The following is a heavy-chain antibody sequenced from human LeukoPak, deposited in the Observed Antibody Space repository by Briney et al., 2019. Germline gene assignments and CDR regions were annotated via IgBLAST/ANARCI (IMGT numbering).Heavy chain of an antibody. D-gene: IGHD6-13*01. V-gene: IGHV1-8*01. CDR2: MNPNSGNT. CDR3: ARGRVSSWYPINYYYYYGMDV. J-gene: IGHJ6*02. CDR1: GHTFTSYD. Sequence: ASVKVSCKASGHTFTSYDINWVRQATGQGLEWMGWMNPNSGNTGYAQKFQGRVTMTRNTSISTAYMELSSLRSEDTAVYYCARGRVSSWYPINYYYYYGMDVWGQGTTVTVSS.